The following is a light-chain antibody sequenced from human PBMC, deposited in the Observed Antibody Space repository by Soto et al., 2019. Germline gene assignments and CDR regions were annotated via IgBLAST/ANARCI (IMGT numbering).Light chain of an antibody. CDR2: EVT. V-gene: IGLV2-8*01. Sequence: QSVLTQPPSASGSPGQSVTISCTGTSSDVGGYNYVSLYPQYPGRAPKLMMYEVTKRPAGVPDRFSGSKSGNTASLNVSGLQGEDEADYYCSSYAASNNFYFVFGGGTQLTVL. CDR1: SSDVGGYNY. J-gene: IGLJ3*02. CDR3: SSYAASNNFYFV.